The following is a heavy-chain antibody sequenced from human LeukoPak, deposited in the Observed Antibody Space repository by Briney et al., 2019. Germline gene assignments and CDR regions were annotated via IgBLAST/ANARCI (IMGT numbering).Heavy chain of an antibody. D-gene: IGHD3-9*01. CDR3: AKDDILTGPIRDRYYYYGMDV. V-gene: IGHV3-23*01. CDR2: ISGSGGST. CDR1: GFTFSSYA. Sequence: GGSLRLSCAASGFTFSSYAMSWVRQAPGKGLEWVSAISGSGGSTYYADPVKGRFTISRDNSKNTLYLQMNSLRAEDTAVYYCAKDDILTGPIRDRYYYYGMDVWGQGTTVTVSS. J-gene: IGHJ6*02.